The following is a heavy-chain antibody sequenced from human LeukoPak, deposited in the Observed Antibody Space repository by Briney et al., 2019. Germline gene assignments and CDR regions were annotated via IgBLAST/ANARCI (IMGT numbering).Heavy chain of an antibody. Sequence: SETLSLTCTVSGGSISSGSYYWSWIRQPAGKGLEWIGRIYTSGSTNYNPSLKSRVTISVDTSKNQFTLKLSSVTAADTAVYYCARVTTGGYYNCWGQGTLVTVSS. V-gene: IGHV4-61*02. CDR2: IYTSGST. D-gene: IGHD3-22*01. CDR3: ARVTTGGYYNC. CDR1: GGSISSGSYY. J-gene: IGHJ4*02.